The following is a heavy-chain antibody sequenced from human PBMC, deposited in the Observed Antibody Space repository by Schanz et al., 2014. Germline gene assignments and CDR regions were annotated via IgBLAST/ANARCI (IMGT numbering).Heavy chain of an antibody. J-gene: IGHJ4*02. D-gene: IGHD7-27*01. CDR3: AKYGGELGVSFEY. Sequence: VQLVESGGGLVQPGRSLRLSCAASGFAFESYAMHWVRQAPGKGLEWVSGISWNSGSRGYADSVKGRFTISRDDAKNSLYLQMNSLRPEDTAVYYCAKYGGELGVSFEYWGQGTLVTVSS. CDR2: ISWNSGSR. V-gene: IGHV3-9*01. CDR1: GFAFESYA.